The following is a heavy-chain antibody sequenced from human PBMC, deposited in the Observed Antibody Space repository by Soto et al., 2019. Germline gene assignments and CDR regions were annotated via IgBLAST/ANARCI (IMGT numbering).Heavy chain of an antibody. D-gene: IGHD6-19*01. J-gene: IGHJ4*02. CDR2: SHYRGST. CDR3: ARHMRAVAAPLAY. Sequence: SVTLCLTWTVSGGSSAHSIYYWGWMRQPPGKGLEWISSSHYRGSTNYTPSLKSRVPISVDPSKSQFSLNLTSVTPADTSAYYCARHMRAVAAPLAYWGQGTVVT. CDR1: GGSSAHSIYY. V-gene: IGHV4-39*01.